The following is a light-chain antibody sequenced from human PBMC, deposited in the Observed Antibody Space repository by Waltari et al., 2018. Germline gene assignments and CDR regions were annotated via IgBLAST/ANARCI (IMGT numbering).Light chain of an antibody. V-gene: IGKV3-20*01. CDR2: GAS. CDR1: QSIGTF. CDR3: QHYVRLPVT. J-gene: IGKJ1*01. Sequence: EIVLTQSPGTLSLSPGERVTLSCRASQSIGTFLAWYQQKPGQPPRLLIYGASIRATGIPDRVSGSGSGTDCSLTISRLEPEDFAVYYCQHYVRLPVTFGQGTKVEIK.